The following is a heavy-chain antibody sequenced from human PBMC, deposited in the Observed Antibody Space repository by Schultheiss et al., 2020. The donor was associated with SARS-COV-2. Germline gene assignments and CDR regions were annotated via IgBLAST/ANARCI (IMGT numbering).Heavy chain of an antibody. Sequence: SQTHSLTCAVYGGSFSGYYWSWIRQPPGKGLEWIGEINHSGSTNYNPSLKSRVTISVDTSKNQFSLKLSSVTAADTAVYYCARGVRKKQQLVQWYFDLWGRGTLVTVSS. CDR3: ARGVRKKQQLVQWYFDL. CDR1: GGSFSGYY. J-gene: IGHJ2*01. D-gene: IGHD6-13*01. V-gene: IGHV4-34*01. CDR2: INHSGST.